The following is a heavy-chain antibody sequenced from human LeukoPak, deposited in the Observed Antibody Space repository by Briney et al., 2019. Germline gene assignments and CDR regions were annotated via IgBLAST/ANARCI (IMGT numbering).Heavy chain of an antibody. D-gene: IGHD1-1*01. CDR3: AREYDVDYMDV. V-gene: IGHV1-2*02. CDR1: GYTFTGYY. J-gene: IGHJ6*03. Sequence: GASVKVSCKASGYTFTGYYMHWVRQAPGQGLEWMGWINPNSGGTNYAQKFQGRVTITADKSTSTAYMELSSLRSDDTAVYYCAREYDVDYMDVWGKGTTVTVSS. CDR2: INPNSGGT.